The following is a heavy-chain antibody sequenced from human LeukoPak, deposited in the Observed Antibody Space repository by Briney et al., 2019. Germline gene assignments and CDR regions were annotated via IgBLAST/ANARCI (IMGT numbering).Heavy chain of an antibody. CDR1: GYTFTSYG. D-gene: IGHD3-10*01. CDR3: ARGAYYYGSGSYKPAPYFDY. J-gene: IGHJ4*02. CDR2: ISAYNGNT. Sequence: ASVKVSCKASGYTFTSYGISWVRQAPGQGLEWMGWISAYNGNTNYAQKLQGRVTMTTDTSTSTAYMELRSLRSDDTAVYYCARGAYYYGSGSYKPAPYFDYWGQGTLVTVSS. V-gene: IGHV1-18*01.